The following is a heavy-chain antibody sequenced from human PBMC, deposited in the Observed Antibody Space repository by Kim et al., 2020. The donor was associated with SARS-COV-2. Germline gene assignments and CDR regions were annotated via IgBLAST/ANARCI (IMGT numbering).Heavy chain of an antibody. J-gene: IGHJ5*02. D-gene: IGHD6-13*01. CDR2: INHSGST. V-gene: IGHV4-34*01. CDR3: ARGGPNWNSSSTGLTGNWFDP. Sequence: SETLSLTCAVYGGSFSGYYWSWIRQPPGKGLEWIGEINHSGSTNYNPSLKSRVTISVDTSKNQFSLKLSSVTAADTAVYYCARGGPNWNSSSTGLTGNWFDPWGQGTLVTVSS. CDR1: GGSFSGYY.